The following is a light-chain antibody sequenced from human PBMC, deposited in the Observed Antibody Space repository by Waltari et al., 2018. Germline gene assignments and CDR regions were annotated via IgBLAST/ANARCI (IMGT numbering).Light chain of an antibody. Sequence: SYELTQPPSMSVSPGQTATITCSGEKLGAKYASWYQQKAGQSPVLVIYRDNRRPSGIPERFSGSNSGNRATLTISGVQALDEADYYCQAWDSRTVAFGGGTKVTVL. J-gene: IGLJ2*01. CDR1: KLGAKY. CDR3: QAWDSRTVA. V-gene: IGLV3-1*01. CDR2: RDN.